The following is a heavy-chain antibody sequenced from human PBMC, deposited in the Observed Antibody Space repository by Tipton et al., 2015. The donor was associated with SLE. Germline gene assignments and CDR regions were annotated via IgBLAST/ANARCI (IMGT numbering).Heavy chain of an antibody. D-gene: IGHD5-24*01. CDR2: MHYSGNT. J-gene: IGHJ5*02. V-gene: IGHV4-59*11. CDR3: ARDQEMASGENRFDP. Sequence: TLSLTCTVSGGSFTSRYWSWIRQPPGKGLEWIGCMHYSGNTAYSPSLRSRVTMSVDTSKKQISLKLRSVTAADTAVYYCARDQEMASGENRFDPWGQGTLVTVSS. CDR1: GGSFTSRY.